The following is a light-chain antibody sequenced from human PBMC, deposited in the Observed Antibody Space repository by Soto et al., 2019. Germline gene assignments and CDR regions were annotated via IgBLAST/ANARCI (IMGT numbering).Light chain of an antibody. CDR2: DVS. V-gene: IGLV2-14*01. CDR1: SSDIGAYNY. J-gene: IGLJ1*01. CDR3: SSFTGSSPRYV. Sequence: QCALTQAVSGSGAALGARPIFCTGTSSDIGAYNYVSWYQQHPGKAPKLMIYDVSNRPSGISDRFSASKSGNTASLTISGLQAEDESDYYCSSFTGSSPRYVFGTGTKVTVL.